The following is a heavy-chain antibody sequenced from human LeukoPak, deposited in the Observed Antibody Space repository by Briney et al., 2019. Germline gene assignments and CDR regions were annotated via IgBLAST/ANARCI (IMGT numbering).Heavy chain of an antibody. Sequence: KPSETLSLTCTVSGGSISRGDYYWSWIRQPPGKGLEWIGYIYYIGSTYYNPSLKSRVTISVDTSKNQFTLTLSSVTAADTAVYYCARGTGSSGNEYWGQGTLVTVSS. CDR3: ARGTGSSGNEY. CDR1: GGSISRGDYY. CDR2: IYYIGST. D-gene: IGHD3-22*01. J-gene: IGHJ4*02. V-gene: IGHV4-30-4*01.